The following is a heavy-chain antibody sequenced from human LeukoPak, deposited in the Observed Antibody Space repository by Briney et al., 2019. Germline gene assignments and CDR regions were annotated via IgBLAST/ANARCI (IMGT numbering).Heavy chain of an antibody. D-gene: IGHD3-16*01. Sequence: GGSLRLSCAASGFTFSSYSMNWVRQAPGKGLEWVSYISSSSSTIYYADSVKGRFTISRDNAKNSLYLQMNSLRADDTAVYYCARGNYDYVWGRPSDAFDIWGQGTMVTVPS. CDR2: ISSSSSTI. CDR1: GFTFSSYS. J-gene: IGHJ3*02. CDR3: ARGNYDYVWGRPSDAFDI. V-gene: IGHV3-48*01.